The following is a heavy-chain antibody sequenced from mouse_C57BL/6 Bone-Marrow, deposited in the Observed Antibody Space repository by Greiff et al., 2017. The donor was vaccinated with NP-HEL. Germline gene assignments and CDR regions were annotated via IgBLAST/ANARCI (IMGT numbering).Heavy chain of an antibody. V-gene: IGHV2-3*01. D-gene: IGHD2-3*01. Sequence: VQLVESGPGLVAPSQCLSITCTVSGFSLTSYGVSWVRQPPGKGLEWLGVIWGDGSTNYHSALISRLSISKDNSKSQVFLKLNSLQTDDTASYYCALNRGWLLSSWLAYWGQGTLVTVSA. CDR3: ALNRGWLLSSWLAY. CDR2: IWGDGST. CDR1: GFSLTSYG. J-gene: IGHJ3*01.